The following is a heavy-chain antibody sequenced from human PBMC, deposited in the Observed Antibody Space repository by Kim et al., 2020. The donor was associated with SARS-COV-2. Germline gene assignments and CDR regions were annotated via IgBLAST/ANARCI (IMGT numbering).Heavy chain of an antibody. CDR2: ISGSGGST. D-gene: IGHD3-22*01. CDR1: GFTFSSYA. J-gene: IGHJ6*02. CDR3: ANDYDGPYYYYGMDV. V-gene: IGHV3-23*01. Sequence: GGSLRLSCAASGFTFSSYAMSWVRQAPGKGLEWVSAISGSGGSTYYADSVKGRFTISRDNSKNTLYLQMNSLRAEDTAVYYCANDYDGPYYYYGMDVWGQGTTVTVSS.